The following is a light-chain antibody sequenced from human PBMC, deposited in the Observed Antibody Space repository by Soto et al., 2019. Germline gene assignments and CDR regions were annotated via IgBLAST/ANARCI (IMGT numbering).Light chain of an antibody. CDR2: EVS. V-gene: IGLV2-14*01. J-gene: IGLJ1*01. Sequence: SVLTQPASVSGSPGQSITMSCTGTSNDVGGYNYASWYQQHPGKAPKLIISEVSNRPSGVSLRFSGSKSGNTASLTISGLQAEDEADYYCSSYTSRSTLFVFGTGTKVTVL. CDR1: SNDVGGYNY. CDR3: SSYTSRSTLFV.